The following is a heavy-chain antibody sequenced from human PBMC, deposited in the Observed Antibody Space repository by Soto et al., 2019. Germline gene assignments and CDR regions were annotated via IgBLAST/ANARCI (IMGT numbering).Heavy chain of an antibody. CDR3: ARQIYDSDTGPNFQYYFDS. J-gene: IGHJ4*02. CDR2: IDPSDSQT. CDR1: GYSFAGYW. D-gene: IGHD3-22*01. V-gene: IGHV5-10-1*01. Sequence: GESLKISCKGSGYSFAGYWITWVRQKPGKGLERMGRIDPSDSQTYYSPSFRGHVTISATKSITTVFLQWSSLRASDTAMYYCARQIYDSDTGPNFQYYFDSWGQGTPVTVSS.